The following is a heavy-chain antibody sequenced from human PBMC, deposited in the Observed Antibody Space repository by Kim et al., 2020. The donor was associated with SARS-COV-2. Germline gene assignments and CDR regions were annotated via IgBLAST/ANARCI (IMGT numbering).Heavy chain of an antibody. V-gene: IGHV3-23*01. CDR3: AKKTLDGSWEGGSYIYYYGMDV. J-gene: IGHJ6*02. CDR2: ISGSGGST. Sequence: GGSLRLSCAASGFTFSSYAMSWVRQAPGKGLEWVSAISGSGGSTYYADSVKGRFTISRDNSKNTLYLQMNSLRAEDTAVYYCAKKTLDGSWEGGSYIYYYGMDVWGQGTTVTVSS. CDR1: GFTFSSYA. D-gene: IGHD1-26*01.